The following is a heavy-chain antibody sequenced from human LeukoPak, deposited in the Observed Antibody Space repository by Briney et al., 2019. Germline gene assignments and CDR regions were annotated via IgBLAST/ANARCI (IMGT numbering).Heavy chain of an antibody. D-gene: IGHD3-10*01. J-gene: IGHJ4*02. CDR2: IYYTGNS. CDR1: GGSISSYY. V-gene: IGHV4-59*01. Sequence: SETLSLTCTVSGGSISSYYWNWIRQRPGKGLEWIGYIYYTGNSNYNPSLKSRVTISIDTSKNQFSLKLSSVTAADTAVYYCSGDTLGSDFGGQGTLVTVSS. CDR3: SGDTLGSDF.